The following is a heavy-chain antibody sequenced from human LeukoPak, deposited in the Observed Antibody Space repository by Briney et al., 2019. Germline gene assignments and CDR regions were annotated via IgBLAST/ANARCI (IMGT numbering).Heavy chain of an antibody. D-gene: IGHD2-2*01. V-gene: IGHV1-69*05. CDR3: ASPSRYCSSTSCPLGY. Sequence: SVKVSCKASGGTFSSCAISWVRQAPGQGLEWMGGIIPIFGTANYAQKFQGRVTITTDESTSTAYMELSSLRSEDTAVYYCASPSRYCSSTSCPLGYWGQGTLVTVSS. J-gene: IGHJ4*02. CDR1: GGTFSSCA. CDR2: IIPIFGTA.